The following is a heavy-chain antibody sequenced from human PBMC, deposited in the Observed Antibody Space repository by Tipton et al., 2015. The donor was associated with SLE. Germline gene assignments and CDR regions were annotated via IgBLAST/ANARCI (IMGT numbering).Heavy chain of an antibody. CDR3: ARANDFWHHYMDV. D-gene: IGHD3-3*01. V-gene: IGHV4-59*12. CDR2: VSYSGTT. CDR1: GGSISNYY. Sequence: LRLSCSVSGGSISNYYWSWIRQPPGKGLEWIGYVSYSGTTDYNPSLKSRVTISVDKSKNQFSLKLSSVTAADTAVYYCARANDFWHHYMDVWGKGTTVTISS. J-gene: IGHJ6*03.